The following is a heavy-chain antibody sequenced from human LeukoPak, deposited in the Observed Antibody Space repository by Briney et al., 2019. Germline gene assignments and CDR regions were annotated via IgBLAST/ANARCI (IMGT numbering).Heavy chain of an antibody. CDR2: INSSSSSV. Sequence: GGSLRLSYAVSGLTFSVYSMNLVRQAPGKGLGWSSYINSSSSSVYYADSVKGRFTISRDNAKNTLYLQMNSLRSEDTAVYYCARDRYFDTSGYSRSQDYWGQGTLVTVSP. CDR1: GLTFSVYS. V-gene: IGHV3-48*01. CDR3: ARDRYFDTSGYSRSQDY. J-gene: IGHJ4*02. D-gene: IGHD3-22*01.